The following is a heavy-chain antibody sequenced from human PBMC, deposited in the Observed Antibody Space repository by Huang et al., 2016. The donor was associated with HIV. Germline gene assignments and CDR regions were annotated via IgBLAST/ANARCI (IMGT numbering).Heavy chain of an antibody. D-gene: IGHD5-18*01. Sequence: VQLIQSGAEVKKTGSSVRVSCRASEGTFSSYSIGWMRQAPGQGLEWMGAISPIFGTTTYAQKFQGRVSIAADESTSTAYMDLNSLRSEDTAVYYCARAALVNNQYFDYWGQGTLVTVSS. J-gene: IGHJ4*02. CDR1: EGTFSSYS. CDR3: ARAALVNNQYFDY. V-gene: IGHV1-69*13. CDR2: ISPIFGTT.